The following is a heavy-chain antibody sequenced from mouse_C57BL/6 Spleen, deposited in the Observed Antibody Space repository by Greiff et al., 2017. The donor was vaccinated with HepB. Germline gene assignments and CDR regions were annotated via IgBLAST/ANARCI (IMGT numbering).Heavy chain of an antibody. D-gene: IGHD2-4*01. CDR3: ARLYYDFWYFDV. CDR2: ISSGSSTI. CDR1: GFTFSDYG. J-gene: IGHJ1*03. Sequence: EVKLVESGGGLVKPGGSLKLSCAASGFTFSDYGMHWVRQAPEKGLEWVAYISSGSSTIYYADTVKGRFTISRDNAKNTLFLQMTSLRSEDTAMYYCARLYYDFWYFDVWGTGTTVTVSS. V-gene: IGHV5-17*01.